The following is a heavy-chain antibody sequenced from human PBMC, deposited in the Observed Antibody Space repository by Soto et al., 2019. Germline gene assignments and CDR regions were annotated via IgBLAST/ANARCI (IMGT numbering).Heavy chain of an antibody. Sequence: EVYLVESGGGLVQPGGSLRLSCAASGFTFSDPYFDWVRQAPGKGLEWVGRIRDRVHGYTTDYAASVRGRCTISRDDSRTSLYLKMHRLKTEDTAVYYCVSGDHVYWGQGVRVTVSS. CDR3: VSGDHVY. CDR1: GFTFSDPY. CDR2: IRDRVHGYTT. V-gene: IGHV3-72*01. J-gene: IGHJ4*02.